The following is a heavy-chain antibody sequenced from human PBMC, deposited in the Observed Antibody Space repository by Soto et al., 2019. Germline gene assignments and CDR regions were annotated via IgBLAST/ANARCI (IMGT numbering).Heavy chain of an antibody. D-gene: IGHD3-3*01. CDR2: ISAYNGNT. V-gene: IGHV1-18*01. CDR1: GYTFTSYG. Sequence: GASVKVSCKASGYTFTSYGISWVRQAPGQGLEWMGWISAYNGNTNYAQKLQGRVTMTTDTSTSTAYMELRSLRSDDTAVYYCARDSRYYDFWSGLSYYYGMDVWGQGTTVTVSS. J-gene: IGHJ6*02. CDR3: ARDSRYYDFWSGLSYYYGMDV.